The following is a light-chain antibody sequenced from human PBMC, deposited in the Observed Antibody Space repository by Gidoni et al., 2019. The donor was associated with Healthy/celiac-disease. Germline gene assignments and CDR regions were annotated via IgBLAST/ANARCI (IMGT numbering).Light chain of an antibody. CDR2: GAS. CDR3: QQYGSSPFT. V-gene: IGKV3-20*01. Sequence: EIVLTQSPGTLSLSPGERATLSCRASQSVSSSYLAWYQQKPGKAPRLLIYGASSRATGITDRFRGSGAGTDFTLTISRLEHEDFAVYYCQQYGSSPFTFGPGTKVDIK. J-gene: IGKJ3*01. CDR1: QSVSSSY.